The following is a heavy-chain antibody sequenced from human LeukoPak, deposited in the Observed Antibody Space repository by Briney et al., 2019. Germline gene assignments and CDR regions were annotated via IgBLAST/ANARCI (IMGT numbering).Heavy chain of an antibody. Sequence: PGGSLRLSCAASGFTFSSYNMNWVRQTPGQGLEWVSSITSGSSHIYYADSVKGRFTISRDNAKSSLYLQLNSLRAEDTAVYYCARSLVVGATYPYHWGQGTLVTVSS. J-gene: IGHJ5*02. CDR1: GFTFSSYN. V-gene: IGHV3-21*01. D-gene: IGHD1-26*01. CDR2: ITSGSSHI. CDR3: ARSLVVGATYPYH.